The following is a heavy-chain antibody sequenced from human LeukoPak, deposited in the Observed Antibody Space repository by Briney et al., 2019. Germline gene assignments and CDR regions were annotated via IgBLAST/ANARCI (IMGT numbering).Heavy chain of an antibody. CDR3: ARVSDVLRFLEWLSDHYYYMDV. Sequence: ASVKVSCKASGYTFTSYGISWVRQAPGQGLEWMGWISAYNSNTTYAQKLQGRVTMTTDTSTSTAYMELRSLRSDDTAVYYCARVSDVLRFLEWLSDHYYYMDVWGKGTTVTVSS. CDR2: ISAYNSNT. D-gene: IGHD3-3*01. J-gene: IGHJ6*03. CDR1: GYTFTSYG. V-gene: IGHV1-18*01.